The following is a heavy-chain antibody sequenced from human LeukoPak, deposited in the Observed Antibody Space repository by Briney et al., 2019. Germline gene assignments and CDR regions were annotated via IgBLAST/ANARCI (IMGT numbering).Heavy chain of an antibody. D-gene: IGHD1-26*01. V-gene: IGHV1-69*13. J-gene: IGHJ4*02. Sequence: SVKVSCKASGGTFSSYAISWVRQAPGQGLEWMGGIIPIFGTANYAQKFQGRVTITADESTSTAYMELSSLRSEDTAVYYCAILPRGPSYSGNQYFDYWGQGTLVTVSS. CDR1: GGTFSSYA. CDR2: IIPIFGTA. CDR3: AILPRGPSYSGNQYFDY.